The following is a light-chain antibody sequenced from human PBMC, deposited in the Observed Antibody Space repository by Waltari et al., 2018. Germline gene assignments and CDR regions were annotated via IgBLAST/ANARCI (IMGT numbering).Light chain of an antibody. J-gene: IGKJ4*01. Sequence: ILQSQPPSTLSMSPGEVATLSCRASRSVSFKLAWYQQKPGQAPRLLIYGASTRATGVPARFSGGGSGTEFTLTITRLQSEDFSVYYCQQYNNWPLTFGGGTKVEIK. CDR2: GAS. CDR1: RSVSFK. V-gene: IGKV3-15*01. CDR3: QQYNNWPLT.